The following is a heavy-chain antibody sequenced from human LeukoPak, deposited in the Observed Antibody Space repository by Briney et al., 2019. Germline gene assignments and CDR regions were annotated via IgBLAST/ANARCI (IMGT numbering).Heavy chain of an antibody. J-gene: IGHJ3*02. CDR3: ARAEAVLYYYDSSGYLGPDAFDI. D-gene: IGHD3-22*01. CDR2: INHSGST. V-gene: IGHV4-34*01. CDR1: GGSFSGYY. Sequence: SETLSLTCAVYGGSFSGYYWSWIRQPPGKGLEWIGEINHSGSTNYNPSLKSRVTISVDTSKNQFSLKLSSVTAADTAVYYCARAEAVLYYYDSSGYLGPDAFDIWGQGTMVTVSS.